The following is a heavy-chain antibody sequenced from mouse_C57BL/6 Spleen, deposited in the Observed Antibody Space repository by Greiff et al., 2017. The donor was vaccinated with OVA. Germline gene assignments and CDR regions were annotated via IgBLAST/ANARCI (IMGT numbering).Heavy chain of an antibody. CDR3: ARGGVKAWFAY. V-gene: IGHV5-17*01. Sequence: EVMLVESGGGLVKPGGSLKLSCAASGFTFSDYGMHWVRQAPEKGLEWVAYISSGSSTIYYADTVKGRFTLSRDNAKNTLFLQRTSLRSEDTAMYYCARGGVKAWFAYWGQGTLVTVSA. J-gene: IGHJ3*01. CDR2: ISSGSSTI. CDR1: GFTFSDYG.